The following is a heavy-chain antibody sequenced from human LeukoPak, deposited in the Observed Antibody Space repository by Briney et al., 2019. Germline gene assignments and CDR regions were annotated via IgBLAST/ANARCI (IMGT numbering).Heavy chain of an antibody. CDR1: GGTFNSYA. CDR3: ARDFYYDSSGLR. CDR2: IIPIFGTA. V-gene: IGHV1-69*05. Sequence: ASVKVSCKASGGTFNSYAISWVRQAPGQGLEWMGRIIPIFGTANYAQKFQGRVTITTDESTSTAYMELSSLRSEDTAVYYCARDFYYDSSGLRWGQGTLVTVSS. J-gene: IGHJ4*02. D-gene: IGHD3-22*01.